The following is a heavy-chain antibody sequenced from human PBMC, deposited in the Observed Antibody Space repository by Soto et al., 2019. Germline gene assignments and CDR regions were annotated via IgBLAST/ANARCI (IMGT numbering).Heavy chain of an antibody. V-gene: IGHV1-2*02. CDR3: ARDLPTGYSSGWYGFGYYGMDV. CDR2: INPNSGGT. D-gene: IGHD6-19*01. CDR1: GYTFTGYY. J-gene: IGHJ6*02. Sequence: QVQLVQSGAEVKKPGASVKVSCKASGYTFTGYYMHWVRQAPGQGLEWMGWINPNSGGTNYAQKFQGRVTMTRDTSISTAYMELSRLRSDDTAVYYCARDLPTGYSSGWYGFGYYGMDVWGQGTTVTVSS.